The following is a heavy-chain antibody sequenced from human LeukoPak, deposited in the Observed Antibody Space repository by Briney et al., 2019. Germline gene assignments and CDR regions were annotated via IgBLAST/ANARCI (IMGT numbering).Heavy chain of an antibody. CDR3: ARSRRWGIAARPPYYYYGMDV. V-gene: IGHV4-39*07. D-gene: IGHD6-6*01. CDR1: GGSISRSDHY. CDR2: INHSGST. Sequence: SETLSLTCTVSGGSISRSDHYWGWIRQPPGKGLEWIGEINHSGSTNYNPSLKSRVTISVDTSKNQFSLKLSSVTAADTAVYYCARSRRWGIAARPPYYYYGMDVWGQGTTVTVSS. J-gene: IGHJ6*02.